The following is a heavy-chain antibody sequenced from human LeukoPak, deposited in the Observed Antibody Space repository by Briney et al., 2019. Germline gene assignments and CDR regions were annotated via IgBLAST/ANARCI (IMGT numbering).Heavy chain of an antibody. CDR1: GYTFTSYG. CDR3: ARDRLTYYYDSSGYSDFDY. V-gene: IGHV1-18*01. J-gene: IGHJ4*02. D-gene: IGHD3-22*01. Sequence: ASVKVSCKASGYTFTSYGISWVRQAPGQGLEWMGWISAYNGNTSHAQKLQGRVTMTTDTSTSTAYMELRSLRSDDTAVYYCARDRLTYYYDSSGYSDFDYWGQGTLVTVSS. CDR2: ISAYNGNT.